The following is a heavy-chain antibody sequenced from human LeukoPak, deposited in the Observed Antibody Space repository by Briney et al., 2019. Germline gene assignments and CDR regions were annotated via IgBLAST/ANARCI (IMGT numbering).Heavy chain of an antibody. Sequence: SVKVSCKASGGTFSSYAISWVRQAPGQGLEWMGGIIPIFGTANYAQKFQGRVTITADKSTSTAYMELSSLRSEDTAVYYCARGDSSGYYPIGWFDPWGQGTLVTVSS. J-gene: IGHJ5*02. V-gene: IGHV1-69*06. D-gene: IGHD3-22*01. CDR1: GGTFSSYA. CDR2: IIPIFGTA. CDR3: ARGDSSGYYPIGWFDP.